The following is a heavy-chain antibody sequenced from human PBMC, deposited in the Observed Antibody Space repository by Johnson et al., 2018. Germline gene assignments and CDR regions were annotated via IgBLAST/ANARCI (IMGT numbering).Heavy chain of an antibody. J-gene: IGHJ2*01. D-gene: IGHD2-15*01. Sequence: VRLVESGGGVIRPGGSLRLSCVASGFMFDEYGMTWVRQVPGKGLEWVSGMNGNLGSVRYVDSVKGRFPISRDNAKTSLYLQMNNPSVEDTALYYCAREVVADWERYFDLWGRGTLVSVSS. V-gene: IGHV3-20*04. CDR2: MNGNLGSV. CDR3: AREVVADWERYFDL. CDR1: GFMFDEYG.